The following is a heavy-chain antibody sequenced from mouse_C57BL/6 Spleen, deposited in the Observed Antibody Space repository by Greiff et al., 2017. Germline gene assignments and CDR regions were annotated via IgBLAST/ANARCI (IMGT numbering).Heavy chain of an antibody. CDR1: GYTFTGYW. J-gene: IGHJ2*01. CDR2: LLPGSGST. CDR3: ARPCGDY. Sequence: QVQLKASGAELMKPGASVKLSCKATGYTFTGYWIAWVKQRTGHGLEWIGELLPGSGSTNYNEKFKGKATFTADTSSNSAYMHLSSLTTEDSSIYYCARPCGDYWGQGTTLTVSS. V-gene: IGHV1-9*01.